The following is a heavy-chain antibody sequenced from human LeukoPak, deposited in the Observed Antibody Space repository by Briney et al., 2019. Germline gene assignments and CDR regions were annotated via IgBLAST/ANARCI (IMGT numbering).Heavy chain of an antibody. CDR3: ARDGYYYDSSGSMDYYYGMDV. V-gene: IGHV3-33*01. CDR2: IWYDGSNK. J-gene: IGHJ6*02. Sequence: GRSLRLSCAASGFTFSSYGMHWVRQAPGKGLEWVAVIWYDGSNKYYADSVKGRFTISRDNSKNTLYLQMNSLRAEDTAMYYCARDGYYYDSSGSMDYYYGMDVWGQGTTVTVSS. D-gene: IGHD3-22*01. CDR1: GFTFSSYG.